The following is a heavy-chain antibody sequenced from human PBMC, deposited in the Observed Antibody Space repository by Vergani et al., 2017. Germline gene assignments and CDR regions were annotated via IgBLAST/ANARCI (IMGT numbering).Heavy chain of an antibody. V-gene: IGHV4-34*01. CDR3: ARLSVTDY. D-gene: IGHD3-16*02. J-gene: IGHJ4*02. Sequence: QVQLQQWGAGLLKPSETLSLTCAVYGGSFSGYYWSWIRQPPGKGLEWIGEVNHSGSTNNNPSLKSRVTISVDTSKNQFSLKLSSVTAADTAVYYCARLSVTDYWGQGTLVTVSS. CDR2: VNHSGST. CDR1: GGSFSGYY.